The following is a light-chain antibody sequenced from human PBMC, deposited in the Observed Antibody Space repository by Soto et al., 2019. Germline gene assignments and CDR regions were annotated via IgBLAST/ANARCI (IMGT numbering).Light chain of an antibody. CDR3: QQYNHWSSIS. CDR2: GAS. Sequence: EIAMTQCPATLSVSLGERATLPCRASQSISNNLAWYEQRPGQAPSLLIYGASTRATGVPATFSGSASGTDLLLSISGLQAEDSAVYYCQQYNHWSSISVGQGTRLEIK. CDR1: QSISNN. J-gene: IGKJ5*01. V-gene: IGKV3-15*01.